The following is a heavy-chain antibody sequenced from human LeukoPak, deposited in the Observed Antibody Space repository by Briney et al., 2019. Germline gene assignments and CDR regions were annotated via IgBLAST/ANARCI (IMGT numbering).Heavy chain of an antibody. V-gene: IGHV3-30-3*02. CDR1: GFTFSSFA. Sequence: GRSLRLSCAASGFTFSSFAMHWVRQAPGKGLEWVAVISFDGSSAYYADSVKGRFTISRDNSKNTLYLQMNSLRAEDTAVYYCANDPYCSSTSCYGGAFDPWGQGTLVTVSS. J-gene: IGHJ5*02. D-gene: IGHD2-2*01. CDR3: ANDPYCSSTSCYGGAFDP. CDR2: ISFDGSSA.